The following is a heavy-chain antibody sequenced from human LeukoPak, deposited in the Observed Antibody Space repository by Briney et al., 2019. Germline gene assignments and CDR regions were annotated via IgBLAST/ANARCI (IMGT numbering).Heavy chain of an antibody. D-gene: IGHD1-14*01. Sequence: PGGSLRLSCAASGFTFSSYGMHWVRQAPGKGLEWVAVISYDGSNKYYADSVKGRFTISRDNSKNTLYLQMNSLRAEDTAVYYCARDLLTRTSEELDYWGQGTLVTVSS. V-gene: IGHV3-30*03. CDR3: ARDLLTRTSEELDY. J-gene: IGHJ4*02. CDR1: GFTFSSYG. CDR2: ISYDGSNK.